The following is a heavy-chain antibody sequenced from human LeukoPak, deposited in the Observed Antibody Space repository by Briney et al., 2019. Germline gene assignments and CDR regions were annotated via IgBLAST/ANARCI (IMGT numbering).Heavy chain of an antibody. V-gene: IGHV3-74*01. Sequence: PGGSLRLSCAASGFTFSSYWMHWVRQAPGKGLVWVSRTNSDGSSTSYADSVKGRFTISRDNAKNTLYLQMNSLRAEDTSVYYCAGDRNTGSSYENLFEYWGQGSLVTVSS. CDR3: AGDRNTGSSYENLFEY. J-gene: IGHJ4*02. D-gene: IGHD1-26*01. CDR1: GFTFSSYW. CDR2: TNSDGSST.